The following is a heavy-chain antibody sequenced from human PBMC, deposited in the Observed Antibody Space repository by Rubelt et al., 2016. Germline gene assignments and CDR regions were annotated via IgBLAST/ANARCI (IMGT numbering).Heavy chain of an antibody. J-gene: IGHJ2*01. CDR2: INHSGST. V-gene: IGHV4-34*01. Sequence: QVQLQQWGAGLLKPSETLSLTCAVYGGSFSGYYWSWLSQPPGTGLAWIGEINHSGSTNYNPSLKSRVTISVDTSTNQFSLKRSSVTAADTAVYYCARRRRYSGSSYWYFDLSGRGTLVTVSS. CDR1: GGSFSGYY. D-gene: IGHD1-26*01. CDR3: ARRRRYSGSSYWYFDL.